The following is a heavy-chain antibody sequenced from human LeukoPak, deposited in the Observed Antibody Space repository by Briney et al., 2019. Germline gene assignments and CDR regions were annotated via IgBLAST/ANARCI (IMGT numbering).Heavy chain of an antibody. CDR2: IYYSGST. CDR1: GGSISSGDYY. Sequence: SQTLSLTCTVSGGSISSGDYYWRWLRQPPGKGLEGIGYIYYSGSTYYNPSLKSRVTISVDTSKNQFSLKLSSVTAADTAVYYCARSWAYSSGWFDPWGQGTLVTVSS. J-gene: IGHJ5*02. D-gene: IGHD6-19*01. CDR3: ARSWAYSSGWFDP. V-gene: IGHV4-30-4*08.